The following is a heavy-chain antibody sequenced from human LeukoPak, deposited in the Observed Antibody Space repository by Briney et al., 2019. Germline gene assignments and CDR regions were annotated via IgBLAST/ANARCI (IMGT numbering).Heavy chain of an antibody. D-gene: IGHD6-13*01. Sequence: ASVKVSCKASGYTFTSYDINWVRQATGQGLEWMGCMNPNSGNTGYVQKFQGRVTMTRNTSISTAYMELSSLRSEDTAVYYCARGVYLYSSSWYGNDYWGQGTLVTVSS. CDR1: GYTFTSYD. CDR2: MNPNSGNT. V-gene: IGHV1-8*01. J-gene: IGHJ4*02. CDR3: ARGVYLYSSSWYGNDY.